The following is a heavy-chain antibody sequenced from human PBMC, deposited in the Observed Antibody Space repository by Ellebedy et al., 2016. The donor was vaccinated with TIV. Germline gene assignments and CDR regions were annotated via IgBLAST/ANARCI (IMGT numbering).Heavy chain of an antibody. J-gene: IGHJ5*02. Sequence: SETLSLXXTVSGGSISSSSYYWGWIRQPPGKGLEWIGSIYYSGSTYYNPSLKSRVTISVDTSKNQFSLKLSSVTAADTAVYYCASRRLMRAHVVVTAIPDWFDPWGQGTLVTVSS. CDR3: ASRRLMRAHVVVTAIPDWFDP. CDR1: GGSISSSSYY. CDR2: IYYSGST. D-gene: IGHD2-21*02. V-gene: IGHV4-39*07.